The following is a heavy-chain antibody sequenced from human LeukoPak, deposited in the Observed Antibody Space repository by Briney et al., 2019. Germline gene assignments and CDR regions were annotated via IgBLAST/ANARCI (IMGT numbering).Heavy chain of an antibody. Sequence: GGSLRLSCAASGFTFTSYAMSWVRQAPGKGLEWISYIDSDTYGNTIYYPHTVKGRFTISRDNAKNSLYLQMDSLRDEDTAVYYCARDRDYAFDYWGQGTLVTVSS. CDR1: GFTFTSYA. CDR2: IDSDTYGNTI. V-gene: IGHV3-48*02. J-gene: IGHJ4*02. CDR3: ARDRDYAFDY. D-gene: IGHD4-17*01.